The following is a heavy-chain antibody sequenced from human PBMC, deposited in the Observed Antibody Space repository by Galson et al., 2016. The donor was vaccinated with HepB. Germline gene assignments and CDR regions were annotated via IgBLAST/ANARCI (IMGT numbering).Heavy chain of an antibody. CDR1: GFIFKNYA. J-gene: IGHJ4*02. CDR3: AREQGRF. Sequence: SLRLSCAASGFIFKNYAMIWVRQAPGKGLEWVAVISYDGSNKYYGESVKGRFTISRDNSKNTLYLQMNSLRAEDTAMYYCAREQGRFWGQGTLVTVSS. CDR2: ISYDGSNK. V-gene: IGHV3-30*04.